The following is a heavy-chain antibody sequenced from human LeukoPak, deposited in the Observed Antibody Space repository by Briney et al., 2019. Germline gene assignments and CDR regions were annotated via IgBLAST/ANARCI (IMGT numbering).Heavy chain of an antibody. D-gene: IGHD3-9*01. J-gene: IGHJ3*02. Sequence: GGSLRLSCAASGLTFGNYAMSWVRQAPGKGLEWVADIRPDGSETKYVESVKGRFTISRDNAKYSLFLQMNSLRVEDTAVYHCAKDSDWSFDIWGQGTMVTVSS. CDR2: IRPDGSET. CDR1: GLTFGNYA. CDR3: AKDSDWSFDI. V-gene: IGHV3-7*01.